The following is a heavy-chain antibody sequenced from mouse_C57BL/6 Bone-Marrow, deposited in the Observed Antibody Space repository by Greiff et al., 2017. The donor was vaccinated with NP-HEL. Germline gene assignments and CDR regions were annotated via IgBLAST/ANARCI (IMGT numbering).Heavy chain of an antibody. CDR2: INPSNGGT. J-gene: IGHJ2*01. D-gene: IGHD1-1*01. Sequence: VQLQQPGTELVKPGASVKLSCKASGYTFTSYWMHWVKQRPGQGLEWIGNINPSNGGTNYNEKFKSKATLTVDKSSSTAYMQLSSLTSEDSAVYYCAREGYYYGSSSYYCDYWGQGTTLTVSS. V-gene: IGHV1-53*01. CDR1: GYTFTSYW. CDR3: AREGYYYGSSSYYCDY.